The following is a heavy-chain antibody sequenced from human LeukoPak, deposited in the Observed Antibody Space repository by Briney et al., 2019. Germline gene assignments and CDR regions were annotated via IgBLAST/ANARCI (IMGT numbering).Heavy chain of an antibody. D-gene: IGHD2-15*01. V-gene: IGHV3-33*01. Sequence: GRSLRLSCAASGFTFSKYGMQWVRQAPGKGLEWVAVIWSDGSDRHYADSVKGRFTISRDNSKNTVSLEMNSLRVEDTAVYYCARDGGCSGGNCYQRFDYWGQGTLVTVSS. CDR1: GFTFSKYG. CDR2: IWSDGSDR. CDR3: ARDGGCSGGNCYQRFDY. J-gene: IGHJ4*02.